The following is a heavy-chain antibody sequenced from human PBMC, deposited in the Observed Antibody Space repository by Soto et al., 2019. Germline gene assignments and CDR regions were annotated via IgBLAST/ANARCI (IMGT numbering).Heavy chain of an antibody. Sequence: GGSLRLSCAASGFTFANSWMHWIRQAPGKGPEWVSRVTGDGHTIQYADSVKGRFTVSRDNAKNTLYVQMNSLRAEDTAVYYCATAEVDYWGPGTLVTVSS. V-gene: IGHV3-74*01. J-gene: IGHJ4*02. CDR2: VTGDGHTI. CDR3: ATAEVDY. CDR1: GFTFANSW.